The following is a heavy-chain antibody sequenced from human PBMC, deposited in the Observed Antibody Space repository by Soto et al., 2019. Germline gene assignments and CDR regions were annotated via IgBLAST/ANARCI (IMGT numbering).Heavy chain of an antibody. J-gene: IGHJ5*02. CDR1: GGSISSSSYY. Sequence: SETLSLTCSVSGGSISSSSYYWGWIRQPPGKGLEWIGSIYYSGSTYYNPSLKSRVTISVDTSKNQFSLKLSSVTAADTAVYYCASGYIVVVVAAKDANWFDPWGQGTLVTVSS. CDR3: ASGYIVVVVAAKDANWFDP. D-gene: IGHD2-15*01. CDR2: IYYSGST. V-gene: IGHV4-39*01.